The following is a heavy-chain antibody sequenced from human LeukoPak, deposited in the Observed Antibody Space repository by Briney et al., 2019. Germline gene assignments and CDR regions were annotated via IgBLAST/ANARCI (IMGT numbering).Heavy chain of an antibody. V-gene: IGHV4-39*01. CDR2: IYYSGST. D-gene: IGHD6-25*01. CDR1: GASISGSGYY. J-gene: IGHJ4*02. CDR3: AKSGGSGLIDY. Sequence: SETLSLTCAVSGASISGSGYYWGWIRQPPGKGLEWIGNIYYSGSTYHNASLQSRVTISIDTSKNQFSLRLNSVTAADTAMYYCAKSGGSGLIDYWGQGTLVTVSS.